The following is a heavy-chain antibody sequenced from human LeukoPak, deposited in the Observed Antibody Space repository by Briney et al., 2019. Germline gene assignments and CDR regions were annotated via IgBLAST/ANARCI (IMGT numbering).Heavy chain of an antibody. V-gene: IGHV1-69*04. J-gene: IGHJ4*02. CDR2: IIPILGIA. Sequence: ASVNVSCKASGGTFSSYAISWVRQAPGQGLEWMGRIIPILGIANYAQKFQGRVTITADKSTSTAYMELSSLESEDTAVYYCARETPSRYFDYWGQGTLVTVSS. CDR1: GGTFSSYA. D-gene: IGHD4-23*01. CDR3: ARETPSRYFDY.